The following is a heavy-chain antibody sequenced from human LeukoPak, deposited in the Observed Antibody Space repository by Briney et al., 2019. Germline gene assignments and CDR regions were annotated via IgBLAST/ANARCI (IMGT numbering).Heavy chain of an antibody. V-gene: IGHV3-15*01. J-gene: IGHJ3*02. CDR3: TTDREYSSGWYLGTDAFDI. CDR1: GFIFSNYA. CDR2: IKSKTDGGTT. D-gene: IGHD6-19*01. Sequence: GGSLGLSCAASGFIFSNYAMSWVRQAPGKGLEWVGRIKSKTDGGTTDYAAPVKGRFTISRDDSKNTLYLQMNSLKTEDTAVYYCTTDREYSSGWYLGTDAFDIWGQGTMVTVSS.